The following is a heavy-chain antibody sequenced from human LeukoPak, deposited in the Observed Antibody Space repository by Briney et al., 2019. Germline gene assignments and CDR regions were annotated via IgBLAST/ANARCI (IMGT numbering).Heavy chain of an antibody. CDR2: ISGSGGST. Sequence: GGSLRLSCAASGFTFSSYAMSWVRQAPGKGLEWVSAISGSGGSTYYADFVKGRLTISRDNSKNTLYLRMSSLRAEDTAIYYCGTDAYGDSYDYWGQGTLVTVSS. J-gene: IGHJ4*02. D-gene: IGHD4-17*01. V-gene: IGHV3-23*01. CDR1: GFTFSSYA. CDR3: GTDAYGDSYDY.